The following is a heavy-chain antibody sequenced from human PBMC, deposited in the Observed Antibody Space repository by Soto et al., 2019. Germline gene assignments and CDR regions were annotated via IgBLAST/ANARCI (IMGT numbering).Heavy chain of an antibody. CDR3: ARDLWGATHLYY. CDR1: GYSFTTNG. J-gene: IGHJ4*02. CDR2: ISGYNANT. V-gene: IGHV1-18*04. D-gene: IGHD1-26*01. Sequence: QVQQVQSGAEVKKPGASVKVSCKASGYSFTTNGISWVRQAPGQGLEWVGWISGYNANTNYAQKFQGRVTMSTDTSTGTAYMELRSLRSDGTDVYYCARDLWGATHLYYWGQGTLVTVSS.